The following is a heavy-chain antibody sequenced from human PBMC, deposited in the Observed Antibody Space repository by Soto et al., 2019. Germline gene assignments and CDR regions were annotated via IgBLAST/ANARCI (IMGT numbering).Heavy chain of an antibody. CDR2: IKDDGSEK. CDR3: ARAWGTPGRGSAVGYSYHYGMDV. J-gene: IGHJ6*01. D-gene: IGHD3-22*01. CDR1: EFTFNTYW. V-gene: IGHV3-7*04. Sequence: EVQLVESGGGLVQRGGSLRLSCLASEFTFNTYWMKWVRQAPGSGLEWVANIKDDGSEKTYVASVKGRCTISRDNAKNLLYLQMNSRRSEDTAVYFCARAWGTPGRGSAVGYSYHYGMDVWEQGTTVTFSS.